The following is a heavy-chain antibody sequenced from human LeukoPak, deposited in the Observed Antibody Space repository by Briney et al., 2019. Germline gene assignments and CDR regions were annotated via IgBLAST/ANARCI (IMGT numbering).Heavy chain of an antibody. J-gene: IGHJ4*02. CDR1: GFTFSSYA. V-gene: IGHV3-23*01. D-gene: IGHD3-22*01. Sequence: GGSLRLSCAASGFTFSSYAMSWVRQAPGKGLEWVSAISGSGGSTYYADSVKGRFTISRDNSKNTLYLQMNSLRAEDTAVYYCAKDGGYYYDSSGYPSWGQGTLVTVSS. CDR3: AKDGGYYYDSSGYPS. CDR2: ISGSGGST.